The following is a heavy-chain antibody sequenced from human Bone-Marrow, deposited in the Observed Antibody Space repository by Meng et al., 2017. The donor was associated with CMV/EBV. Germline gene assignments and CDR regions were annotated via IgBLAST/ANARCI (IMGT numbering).Heavy chain of an antibody. J-gene: IGHJ6*02. CDR1: GFTFSSYS. CDR2: ISSSSSYI. CDR3: ARCEEDIGYCSSTSCYSYYYGMDV. D-gene: IGHD2-2*02. Sequence: GESLKISCAASGFTFSSYSMNWVRQAPGKGLEWVSSISSSSSYIYYADSVKGRFTISRDNAKNSLYLQMNSLRAEDTAVYYCARCEEDIGYCSSTSCYSYYYGMDVWAQGTTVTVSS. V-gene: IGHV3-21*01.